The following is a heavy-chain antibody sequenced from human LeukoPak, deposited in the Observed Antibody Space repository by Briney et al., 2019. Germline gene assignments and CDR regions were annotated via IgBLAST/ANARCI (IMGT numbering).Heavy chain of an antibody. CDR1: GFTFSSYE. CDR2: ISSSCSTI. Sequence: GGSLRLSCAASGFTFSSYEMNWVRQAPGKGLEWVSYISSSCSTIYYADSVKGRFTISRDNAKNSLYLQMNSLRSEDTAVYYCAELGITMTGGVWGKGTTVTISS. CDR3: AELGITMTGGV. D-gene: IGHD3-10*02. J-gene: IGHJ6*04. V-gene: IGHV3-48*03.